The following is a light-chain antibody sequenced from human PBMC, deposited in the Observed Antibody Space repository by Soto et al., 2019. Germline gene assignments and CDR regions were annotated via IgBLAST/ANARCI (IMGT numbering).Light chain of an antibody. CDR3: AAWDASLNGWV. J-gene: IGLJ3*02. CDR2: SND. CDR1: SSNIGSHT. V-gene: IGLV1-44*01. Sequence: QSVLTQPPSASGTPGQRVTISCSGSSSNIGSHTVSWFQHLPGTAPKLLIYSNDQRPSGVPDRFSGSKSGTPASLAISGLQSEDEADYYCAAWDASLNGWVFGGGTKLTVL.